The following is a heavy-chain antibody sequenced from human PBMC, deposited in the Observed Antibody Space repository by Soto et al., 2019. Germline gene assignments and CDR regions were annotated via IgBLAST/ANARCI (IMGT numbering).Heavy chain of an antibody. CDR3: ASQYAYDSSGYYCYYFEF. J-gene: IGHJ4*02. V-gene: IGHV3-23*01. D-gene: IGHD3-22*01. Sequence: AASGGTCINYAMSWIRQAPGKGLEWVSAISGSGGSTYYADSVKGRFTISRDNSKNTLYLQMNSLRAEDTAVYSCASQYAYDSSGYYCYYFEFRGQRPLV. CDR1: GGTCINYA. CDR2: ISGSGGST.